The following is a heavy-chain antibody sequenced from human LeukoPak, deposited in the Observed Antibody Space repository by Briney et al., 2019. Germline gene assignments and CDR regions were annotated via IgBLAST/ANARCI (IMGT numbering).Heavy chain of an antibody. CDR2: ISSSSSYT. D-gene: IGHD6-19*01. CDR1: GFTFSDYY. CDR3: ASRGDSSGWYYFDY. V-gene: IGHV3-11*06. Sequence: PGGSLRLSCAASGFTFSDYYMSWIRQAPRKGLEWVSYISSSSSYTNYADSVKGRFTISRDNAKNSLYLQMNSLRAEDTAVYYCASRGDSSGWYYFDYWGQGTLVTVSS. J-gene: IGHJ4*02.